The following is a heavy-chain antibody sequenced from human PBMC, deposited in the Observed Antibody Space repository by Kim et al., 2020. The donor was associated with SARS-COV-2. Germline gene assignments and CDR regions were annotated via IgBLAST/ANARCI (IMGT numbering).Heavy chain of an antibody. CDR1: GGSFNTFA. J-gene: IGHJ4*02. Sequence: SVKVSCTASGGSFNTFAISWVRQAPGQGLEWMGELFPVSNTRKYAQQFQGRVTFAVDESTATAYMDLSSLRSDDTAVYYCARERLLALSDYERPYFDYWGQGTLVTVSS. V-gene: IGHV1-69*13. D-gene: IGHD5-12*01. CDR2: LFPVSNTR. CDR3: ARERLLALSDYERPYFDY.